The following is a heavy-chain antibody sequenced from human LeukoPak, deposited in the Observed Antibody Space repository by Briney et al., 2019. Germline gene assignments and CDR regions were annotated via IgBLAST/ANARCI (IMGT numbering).Heavy chain of an antibody. D-gene: IGHD3-10*01. V-gene: IGHV3-30-3*01. Sequence: GGSLRLSCAPSGFPFCDYNMHWGSPAPGKGLDCVALMSPDGNKKYYADSVKGRFTISRDNSKNTVDLQLNSLRAEDTAVYYCARDLIGRYTFDYCGQGTLATVSS. CDR2: MSPDGNKK. CDR3: ARDLIGRYTFDY. J-gene: IGHJ4*02. CDR1: GFPFCDYN.